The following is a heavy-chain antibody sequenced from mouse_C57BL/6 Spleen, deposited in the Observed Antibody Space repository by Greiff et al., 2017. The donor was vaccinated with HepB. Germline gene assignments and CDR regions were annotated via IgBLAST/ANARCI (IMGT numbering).Heavy chain of an antibody. CDR3: ARSRGSSFYYYAMDY. Sequence: VQLQQSDAELVKPGASVKISCKVSGYTFTDHTIHWMKQRPEQGLEWIGYIYPRDGGTKYNEKFKGKATLTADKSSSTAYMQLNSLTSEDSAVYFCARSRGSSFYYYAMDYWGQGTSVTVSS. V-gene: IGHV1-78*01. J-gene: IGHJ4*01. CDR2: IYPRDGGT. D-gene: IGHD1-1*01. CDR1: GYTFTDHT.